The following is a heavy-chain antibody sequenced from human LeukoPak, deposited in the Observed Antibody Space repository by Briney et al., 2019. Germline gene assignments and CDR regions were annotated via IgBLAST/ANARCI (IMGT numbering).Heavy chain of an antibody. J-gene: IGHJ4*02. D-gene: IGHD3-10*01. CDR3: AKQGGDVLWIGELDWYFFHS. Sequence: PGGSLRLSCADSGFTFSSYSMNWVRQAPGKGLEWVSYIRSSSSTIYYADSVKGRFTISRDNAKNSLYLQMNSLRAEDTAVYYCAKQGGDVLWIGELDWYFFHSWGPGTLVTVSS. CDR2: IRSSSSTI. V-gene: IGHV3-48*04. CDR1: GFTFSSYS.